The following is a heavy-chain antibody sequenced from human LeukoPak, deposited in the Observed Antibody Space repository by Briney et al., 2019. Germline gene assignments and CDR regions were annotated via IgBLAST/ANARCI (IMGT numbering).Heavy chain of an antibody. D-gene: IGHD3-10*01. Sequence: ASVEVSCKASGYTFTSYDINWVRQATGQGLEWMGWMNPNSGNTGYAQKFQGRVTMTRNTSISTAYMELSSLRSEDTAVSYCARSRRGSGSRDYYYYYMDVWGKGTTVTVS. J-gene: IGHJ6*03. CDR1: GYTFTSYD. CDR2: MNPNSGNT. CDR3: ARSRRGSGSRDYYYYYMDV. V-gene: IGHV1-8*01.